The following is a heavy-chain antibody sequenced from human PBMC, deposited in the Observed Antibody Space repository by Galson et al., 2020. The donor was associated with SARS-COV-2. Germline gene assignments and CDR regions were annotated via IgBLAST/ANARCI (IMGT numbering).Heavy chain of an antibody. Sequence: SETLSLTCTVSGYSISSGYFWGWIRQPPGKGLEWMGSIYHSGSTYYNPSLKSRVTISVDTSKNQFSLKLSSVTAADTAVYYCATYSVVVVAPTPLRAVYWGQGTLVTVSS. D-gene: IGHD2-15*01. CDR1: GYSISSGYF. CDR2: IYHSGST. CDR3: ATYSVVVVAPTPLRAVY. J-gene: IGHJ4*02. V-gene: IGHV4-38-2*02.